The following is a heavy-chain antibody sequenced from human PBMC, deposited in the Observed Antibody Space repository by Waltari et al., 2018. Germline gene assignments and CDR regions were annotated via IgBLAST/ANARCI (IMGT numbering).Heavy chain of an antibody. CDR1: GGSISSYY. V-gene: IGHV4-59*01. CDR3: ASAYCGGDCYYYYYMDV. D-gene: IGHD2-21*01. Sequence: QVQLQESGPGLVKPSETLSLTCTVSGGSISSYYWSWIRQPPGKGLEWIGYIYYSGSTNYNPSRKSRVTISVDTSKNQFSLKLSSVTAADTAVYYCASAYCGGDCYYYYYMDVWGKGTTVTVSS. J-gene: IGHJ6*03. CDR2: IYYSGST.